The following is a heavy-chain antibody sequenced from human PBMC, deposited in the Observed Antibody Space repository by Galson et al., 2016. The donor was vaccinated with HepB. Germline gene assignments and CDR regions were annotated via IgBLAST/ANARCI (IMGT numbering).Heavy chain of an antibody. V-gene: IGHV3-48*04. D-gene: IGHD6-13*01. CDR1: GFTFSSYT. J-gene: IGHJ6*02. CDR3: ARGVGVQQLVYNYYGMDV. CDR2: ITNNTSTI. Sequence: SLRLSCAASGFTFSSYTMSWVRQAPGKGLEWVSYITNNTSTIYYADSMKGRFTISRDNAKNSLYLQMNSLRAEDTAMYYCARGVGVQQLVYNYYGMDVWGQGTTVTVSS.